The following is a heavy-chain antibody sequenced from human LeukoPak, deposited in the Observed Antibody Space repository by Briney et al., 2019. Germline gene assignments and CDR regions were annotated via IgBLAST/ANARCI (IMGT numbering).Heavy chain of an antibody. CDR3: ARSERYYYDSSGSYYYYGMDV. V-gene: IGHV1-69*04. Sequence: GASVTVSCKASGGTFSSYAISWVRQAPGQGLEWMGRIIPILGIANYAQKFQGRVTITADKSTSTAYMELSSLRSEDTAVYYCARSERYYYDSSGSYYYYGMDVWGQGTTVTVSS. J-gene: IGHJ6*02. CDR1: GGTFSSYA. CDR2: IIPILGIA. D-gene: IGHD3-22*01.